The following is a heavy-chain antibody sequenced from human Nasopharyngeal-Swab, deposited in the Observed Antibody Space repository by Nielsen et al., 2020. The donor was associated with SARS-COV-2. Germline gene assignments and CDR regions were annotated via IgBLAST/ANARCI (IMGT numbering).Heavy chain of an antibody. CDR3: AKVNWNRKREGRDR. CDR1: EFIFAICP. V-gene: IGHV3-23*05. D-gene: IGHD1-1*01. Sequence: GESLKISCSASEFIFAICPMSWVRQAPGKGLEWVASINNGKTFYADFVEGRFTISRDDSKSTLYLQMNSLTGEDTATYYCAKVNWNRKREGRDRWGPGTLVTVSS. CDR2: INNGKT. J-gene: IGHJ5*02.